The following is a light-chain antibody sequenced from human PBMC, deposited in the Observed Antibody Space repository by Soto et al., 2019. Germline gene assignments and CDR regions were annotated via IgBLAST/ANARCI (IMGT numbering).Light chain of an antibody. J-gene: IGKJ5*01. CDR1: QSVDIN. CDR3: QQRSTS. V-gene: IGKV3-15*01. Sequence: IVMTQSPATLSVSPGERATLSCRASQSVDINLAWYQQRAGQAPRLLVYGASTKAADMPGRFSGRGSGTEFTLTINNLQSEDFAVYYCQQRSTSFGQGTRLEIK. CDR2: GAS.